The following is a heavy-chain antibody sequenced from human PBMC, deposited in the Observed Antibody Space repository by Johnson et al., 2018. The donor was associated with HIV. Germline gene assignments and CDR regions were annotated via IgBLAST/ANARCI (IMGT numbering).Heavy chain of an antibody. Sequence: VQLVESGGGLVQPGGSLRLSCAASGFTFSHYDMHWVRQVTGQGLEWVSALGTIAGDTFYSASVKGRFTISRENATDSLYLQMNSLRAEDTAVYYCAKDSHSSGWSAFDIWGQGTMVTVSS. CDR1: GFTFSHYD. J-gene: IGHJ3*02. V-gene: IGHV3-13*01. D-gene: IGHD6-19*01. CDR2: LGTIAGDT. CDR3: AKDSHSSGWSAFDI.